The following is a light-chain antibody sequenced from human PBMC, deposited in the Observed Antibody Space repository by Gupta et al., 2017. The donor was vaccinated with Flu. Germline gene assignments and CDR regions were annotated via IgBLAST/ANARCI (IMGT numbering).Light chain of an antibody. V-gene: IGLV2-14*03. J-gene: IGLJ2*01. CDR1: SSDVGGYNY. Sequence: QSALTQPASVSGSPGQSITISCTGTSSDVGGYNYVSWYQQHPGKAPKLMIYEVNSRPSGVSSRFSGSKSGNTASLTISGLQTEDEADYYCSSYTSSNTQVLFGGGTKLTVL. CDR2: EVN. CDR3: SSYTSSNTQVL.